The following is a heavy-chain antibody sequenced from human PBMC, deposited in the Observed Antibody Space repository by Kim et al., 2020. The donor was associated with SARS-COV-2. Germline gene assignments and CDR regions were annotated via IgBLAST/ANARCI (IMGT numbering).Heavy chain of an antibody. D-gene: IGHD4-4*01. CDR1: GSTFSAYY. CDR3: ARTLHAYDAFDI. Sequence: GGSLRLSCAASGSTFSAYYRSWIRQAPGKGLEWVSYISSSSSYKNYADPVKGRFTISRDNAKNSLYLQMNSLRAEDTAVYSCARTLHAYDAFDIWGQGTMVTVSS. CDR2: ISSSSSYK. J-gene: IGHJ3*02. V-gene: IGHV3-11*03.